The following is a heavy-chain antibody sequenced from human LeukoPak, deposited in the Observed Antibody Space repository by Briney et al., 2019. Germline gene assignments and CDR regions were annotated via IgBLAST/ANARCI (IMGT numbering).Heavy chain of an antibody. CDR2: INHSGST. J-gene: IGHJ3*02. D-gene: IGHD2-2*01. CDR3: ARGRCSSTSCYAGDAFDI. Sequence: TSETLSLTCAVYGGSFSGYYWSWIRQPPGKGLEWIGEINHSGSTNYNPSLRSRVTISVDTSKNQFSLKLSSVTAADTAVYYCARGRCSSTSCYAGDAFDIWGQGTMVTVSS. V-gene: IGHV4-34*01. CDR1: GGSFSGYY.